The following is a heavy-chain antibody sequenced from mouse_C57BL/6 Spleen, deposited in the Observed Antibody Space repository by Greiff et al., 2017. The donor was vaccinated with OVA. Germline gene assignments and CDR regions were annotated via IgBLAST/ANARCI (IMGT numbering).Heavy chain of an antibody. CDR1: GFNIKDYY. V-gene: IGHV14-1*01. CDR2: IDPEDGDT. Sequence: EVKVVESGAELVRPGASVKLSCTASGFNIKDYYMHWVKQRPEQGLEWIGRIDPEDGDTEYAPNFQGKATMTADTSSNTAYLQLSSLTSEDTAVYYCTTDYYGSSFAYWGQGTLVTVSA. D-gene: IGHD1-1*01. CDR3: TTDYYGSSFAY. J-gene: IGHJ3*01.